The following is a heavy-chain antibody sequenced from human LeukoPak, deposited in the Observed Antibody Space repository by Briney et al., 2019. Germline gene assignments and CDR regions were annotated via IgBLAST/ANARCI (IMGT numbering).Heavy chain of an antibody. D-gene: IGHD3-3*01. Sequence: GGSLRLSCAASGFTFSSYAMHWVRQAPGKGLEWVAVISYDGSNKYYADSVKGRFTISRDNSKNTLYLQMNSLRAEDTAVYYCARDRLEAYYDFWSGYYSDAFDIWGQGTMVTVSS. CDR1: GFTFSSYA. J-gene: IGHJ3*02. CDR2: ISYDGSNK. CDR3: ARDRLEAYYDFWSGYYSDAFDI. V-gene: IGHV3-30-3*01.